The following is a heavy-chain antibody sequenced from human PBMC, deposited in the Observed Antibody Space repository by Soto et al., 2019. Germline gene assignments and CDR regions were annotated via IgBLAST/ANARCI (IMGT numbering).Heavy chain of an antibody. J-gene: IGHJ4*02. V-gene: IGHV3-23*01. CDR1: GFPFSHYA. Sequence: GGSLRLSCTASGFPFSHYAMNWVRQGPGTRLEWVADISGSGDSARYADSVRGRFTISRDNSRDTLYLQMNSLRVDDTAVYYCAKARGYSYGQPPYWGQGTLVTVSS. CDR2: ISGSGDSA. CDR3: AKARGYSYGQPPY. D-gene: IGHD5-18*01.